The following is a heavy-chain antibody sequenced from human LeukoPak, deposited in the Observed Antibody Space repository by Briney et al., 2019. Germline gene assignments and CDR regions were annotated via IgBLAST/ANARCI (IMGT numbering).Heavy chain of an antibody. Sequence: ASVKVSCKASGYTFTSYGISWVRQAPGQGLEWMGLISAYNGNTNYAQKLQGRVTITTDTSTSTAYLELRSLRSDDTAVYYCARVVVVVVAAKQTYYFDYWGQGTLVTVSS. D-gene: IGHD2-15*01. CDR3: ARVVVVVVAAKQTYYFDY. J-gene: IGHJ4*02. CDR2: ISAYNGNT. CDR1: GYTFTSYG. V-gene: IGHV1-18*01.